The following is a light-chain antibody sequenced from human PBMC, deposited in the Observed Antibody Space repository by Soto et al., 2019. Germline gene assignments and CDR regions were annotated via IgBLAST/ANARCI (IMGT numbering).Light chain of an antibody. J-gene: IGKJ1*01. CDR2: GAS. CDR1: QSVSSSY. V-gene: IGKV3-20*01. Sequence: EIVLTQSPGTLSLSPGERATLSCRASQSVSSSYLAWYQQKPGQAPRLLIFGASSRVTGIPDRFSGSGSGTDFTLTISRLEPEDFAAYYCQQYGNSPWAFGQGTKVGIK. CDR3: QQYGNSPWA.